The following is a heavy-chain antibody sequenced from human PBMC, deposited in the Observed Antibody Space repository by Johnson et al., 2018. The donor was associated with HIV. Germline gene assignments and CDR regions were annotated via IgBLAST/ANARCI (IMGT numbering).Heavy chain of an antibody. Sequence: EVQLVESGGGLVQPGGSLRLSCAASGFTFSSYDMHWVRQATGKGLERVSAIGTAGYTYYSGSVKGRFTISRENAKNSLYLQMNSLRAGDTAVYYCAKGYSSSDAFDIWGQWTMVTVSS. J-gene: IGHJ3*02. CDR3: AKGYSSSDAFDI. CDR2: IGTAGYT. V-gene: IGHV3-13*01. CDR1: GFTFSSYD. D-gene: IGHD6-6*01.